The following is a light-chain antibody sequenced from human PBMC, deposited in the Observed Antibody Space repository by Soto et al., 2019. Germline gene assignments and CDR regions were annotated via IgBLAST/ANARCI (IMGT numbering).Light chain of an antibody. J-gene: IGKJ4*01. CDR3: RQYGRSLASA. Sequence: EIVLAQSPGTLSLSPGERATLSCRASQSVSSNLLAWYQEKPGQAPRLLIYGASTRATGIPDRFSGSGSGTDFPLAIRTLEPEDFAVYYCRQYGRSLASAIGGGTKVEI. CDR2: GAS. V-gene: IGKV3-20*01. CDR1: QSVSSNL.